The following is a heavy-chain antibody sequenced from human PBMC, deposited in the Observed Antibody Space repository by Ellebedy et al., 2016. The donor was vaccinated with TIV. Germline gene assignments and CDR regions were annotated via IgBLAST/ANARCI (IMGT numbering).Heavy chain of an antibody. Sequence: PGGSLRLSCATSGVTVSSGFMNWVRQAPGKGPEWVSIIYVDGRTFYADSVKGRFTISRDNSKNRVFLQMNSLRAEDTAMYFCARDDRANTGSLWGQGTLVTVSS. J-gene: IGHJ4*02. D-gene: IGHD1-26*01. V-gene: IGHV3-66*01. CDR2: IYVDGRT. CDR3: ARDDRANTGSL. CDR1: GVTVSSGF.